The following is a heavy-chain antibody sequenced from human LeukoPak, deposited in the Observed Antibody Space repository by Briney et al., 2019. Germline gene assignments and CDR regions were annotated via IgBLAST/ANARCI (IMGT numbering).Heavy chain of an antibody. Sequence: GRSLRLSCAASGITFSSYGMHWVRQAPGKGLEWVASIQKDGSQKYYLESVKGRFTISRDNTKNSLYLHMSSLRADDTAVYFCATVAGYFDYWGQGTLVTVSS. CDR1: GITFSSYG. CDR2: IQKDGSQK. CDR3: ATVAGYFDY. V-gene: IGHV3-7*01. D-gene: IGHD2-21*01. J-gene: IGHJ4*02.